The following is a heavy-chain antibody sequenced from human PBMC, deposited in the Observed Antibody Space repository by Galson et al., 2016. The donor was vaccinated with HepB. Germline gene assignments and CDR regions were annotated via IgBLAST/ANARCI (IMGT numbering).Heavy chain of an antibody. D-gene: IGHD5-24*01. V-gene: IGHV3-53*01. CDR2: LYSGGTT. J-gene: IGHJ5*02. CDR1: GITVTTNY. Sequence: SLRLSCAASGITVTTNYISWVRQAPGKGLEWVAILYSGGTTVYADSVRGRSTISRDDSKNTVHLQMNSLRVEDTAMYFCASAPTITTIWGSWGQGTLVTVSS. CDR3: ASAPTITTIWGS.